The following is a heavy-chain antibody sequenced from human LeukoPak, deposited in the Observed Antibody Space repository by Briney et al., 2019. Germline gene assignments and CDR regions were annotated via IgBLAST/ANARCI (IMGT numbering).Heavy chain of an antibody. CDR2: ISYDGSNK. CDR1: GFTFSSYG. Sequence: PGGSLRLSCAASGFTFSSYGMHWVRQAPGKGLEWVAVISYDGSNKYYADSVKGRFTISRDNSKNTLYLQMNSLRAEDTAVYYCAKDRRIVVVVGSSFDYWGQGTLVTVSS. J-gene: IGHJ4*02. CDR3: AKDRRIVVVVGSSFDY. D-gene: IGHD2-15*01. V-gene: IGHV3-30*18.